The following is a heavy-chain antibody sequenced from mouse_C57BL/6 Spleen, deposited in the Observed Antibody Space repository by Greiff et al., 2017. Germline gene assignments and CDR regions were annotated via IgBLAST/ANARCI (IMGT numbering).Heavy chain of an antibody. CDR3: TRSGYYDWFAY. CDR1: GYTFTDHT. J-gene: IGHJ3*01. D-gene: IGHD2-4*01. V-gene: IGHV1-78*01. Sequence: VQLQQSDAELVKPGASVTISCKVSGYTFTDHTIHWMKQRPGQGLEWIGYIYPRDGSTKYNEKFKGKATLTADKSSSTAYMQLDSLASEDSAVYFCTRSGYYDWFAYWGQGTLVTVSA. CDR2: IYPRDGST.